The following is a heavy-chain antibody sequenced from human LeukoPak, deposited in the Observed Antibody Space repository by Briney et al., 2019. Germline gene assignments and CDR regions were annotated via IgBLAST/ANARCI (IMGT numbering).Heavy chain of an antibody. J-gene: IGHJ3*01. CDR3: ARRLSLRFDAFAV. CDR2: MSDIGPNT. CDR1: GFTVTDYA. Sequence: GGSLRLSCAASGFTVTDYAMTWIRQSPGKGLEWASSMSDIGPNTYYADSVKGRFTISRDTSKNTLFLQMNSLRAEDTALYFCARRLSLRFDAFAVWGPGTVVTVSS. D-gene: IGHD3-3*01. V-gene: IGHV3-23*01.